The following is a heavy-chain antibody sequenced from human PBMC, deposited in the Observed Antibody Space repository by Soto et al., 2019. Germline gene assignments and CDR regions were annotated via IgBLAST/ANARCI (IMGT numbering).Heavy chain of an antibody. D-gene: IGHD3-10*01. Sequence: EVQLVQSGAEVKRPGESLRISCKGSGYSFTSYWISWVRQMPGKGLEWMGRIDPSDSYTNYSPSFQGHVTISADKSISTAYLQWSSLKASDTAMYYCARQLWFGELLGGGIYYYGMDVWGQGTTVTVSS. CDR3: ARQLWFGELLGGGIYYYGMDV. CDR1: GYSFTSYW. J-gene: IGHJ6*02. CDR2: IDPSDSYT. V-gene: IGHV5-10-1*03.